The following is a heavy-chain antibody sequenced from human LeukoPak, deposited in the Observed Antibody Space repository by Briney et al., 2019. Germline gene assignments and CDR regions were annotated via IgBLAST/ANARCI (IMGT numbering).Heavy chain of an antibody. CDR1: EYSFTSYW. J-gene: IGHJ4*02. Sequence: GESLKISCKGSEYSFTSYWIGWVRQMPGKGLEWMGIIYPGDSDTRYSPSFQGQVTISADKSISTAYLQWSSLKASDTAMYYCARHQAAASPAPDYWGQGTLVTVSS. CDR2: IYPGDSDT. CDR3: ARHQAAASPAPDY. D-gene: IGHD2-2*01. V-gene: IGHV5-51*01.